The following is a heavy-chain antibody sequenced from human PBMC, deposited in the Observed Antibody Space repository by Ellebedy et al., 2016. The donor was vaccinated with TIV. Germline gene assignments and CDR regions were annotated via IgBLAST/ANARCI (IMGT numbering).Heavy chain of an antibody. Sequence: GESLKISCAASGFTFSSYEMNWVRQAPGKGLEWVSYISSSGSTIYYADSVKGRFTISRDNAKNSLYLQMNSLRAEYTAVYYCARDGPPPYSSSWYRRLYYYGMDVWGQGTTVTVSS. J-gene: IGHJ6*02. D-gene: IGHD6-13*01. V-gene: IGHV3-48*03. CDR3: ARDGPPPYSSSWYRRLYYYGMDV. CDR2: ISSSGSTI. CDR1: GFTFSSYE.